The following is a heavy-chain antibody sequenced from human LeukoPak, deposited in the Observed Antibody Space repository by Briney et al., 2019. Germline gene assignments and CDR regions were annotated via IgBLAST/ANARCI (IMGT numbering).Heavy chain of an antibody. CDR2: ISGSGGST. CDR3: ARDLRAYSSGCPSGY. CDR1: GFTFSSYA. D-gene: IGHD6-19*01. Sequence: GGSLRLSCAASGFTFSSYAMSWVRQAPGKGLEWVSAISGSGGSTYYADSVKGRFTISRDNSKNTLYLQMNSLRAEDTAVYYCARDLRAYSSGCPSGYWGQGTLVTVSS. J-gene: IGHJ4*02. V-gene: IGHV3-23*01.